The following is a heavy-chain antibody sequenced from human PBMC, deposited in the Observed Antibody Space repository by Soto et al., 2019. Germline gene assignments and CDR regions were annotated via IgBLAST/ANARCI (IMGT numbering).Heavy chain of an antibody. Sequence: QVQLQQWGAGLLKPSETLSLTCAVSGGSFNANYWSWIRQPPGKGLEWIGEIFHSGSTNYNPSLKSRVTISVDTSKNQFSLKLSSVTAAETAIYYCASARWDYWGQGTQVTVSS. J-gene: IGHJ4*02. CDR2: IFHSGST. CDR1: GGSFNANY. CDR3: ASARWDY. V-gene: IGHV4-34*12.